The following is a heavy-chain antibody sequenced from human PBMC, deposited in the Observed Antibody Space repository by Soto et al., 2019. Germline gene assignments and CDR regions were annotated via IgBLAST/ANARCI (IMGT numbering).Heavy chain of an antibody. CDR1: GGYISSSNW. D-gene: IGHD6-13*01. CDR2: IYHSGST. CDR3: ARSYSSSWYWFDP. Sequence: PSETLSLTCAVSGGYISSSNWWSWVRPPPGKGLEWIGEIYHSGSTNYNPSLKSRVTISVDKSKNQFSLKLSSVTAADTAVYYCARSYSSSWYWFDPWGQGTLVTVSS. J-gene: IGHJ5*02. V-gene: IGHV4-4*02.